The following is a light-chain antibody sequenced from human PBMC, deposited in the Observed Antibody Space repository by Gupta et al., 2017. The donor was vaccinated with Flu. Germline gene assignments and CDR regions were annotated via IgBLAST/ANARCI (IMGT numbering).Light chain of an antibody. CDR1: QSVRSSY. J-gene: IGKJ3*01. CDR2: GAS. CDR3: QQYCRSPHT. Sequence: GTLSLSPGARATRSFVVRQSVRSSYVAWSQQKPGQAPRVLMYGASSRATGIPDRFSGSGSGTEFTLTISRLEPEDFAVYYCQQYCRSPHTFGPGTKVDIK. V-gene: IGKV3-20*01.